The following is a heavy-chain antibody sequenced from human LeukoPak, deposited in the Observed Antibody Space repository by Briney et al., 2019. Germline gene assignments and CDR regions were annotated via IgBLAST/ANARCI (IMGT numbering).Heavy chain of an antibody. CDR1: GFTFSNYG. V-gene: IGHV3-53*01. CDR3: ARVITAAALDY. D-gene: IGHD6-13*01. Sequence: GGSLRLSCAASGFTFSNYGMSWVRQAPGKGLEWVSVIYSGGSTYYADSVKGRFTISRDNSKNTLYLQMNSLRAEDTAVYYCARVITAAALDYWGQGTLVTVSS. CDR2: IYSGGST. J-gene: IGHJ4*02.